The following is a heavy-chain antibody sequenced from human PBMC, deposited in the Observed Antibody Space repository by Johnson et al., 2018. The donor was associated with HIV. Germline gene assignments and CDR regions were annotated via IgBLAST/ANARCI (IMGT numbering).Heavy chain of an antibody. D-gene: IGHD1-26*01. V-gene: IGHV3-30*02. CDR1: GFTFSSYG. J-gene: IGHJ3*02. CDR2: IRYDGNSK. CDR3: VSREWELHAFDI. Sequence: QVQLVESGGGVVQPGGSLRLSCAASGFTFSSYGMHWVRQAPGKGLEWVAFIRYDGNSKYYIDSVKGRFTISRDNAKNSLYLQMNSLRAEDTAVYYCVSREWELHAFDIWGQGTMVTVSS.